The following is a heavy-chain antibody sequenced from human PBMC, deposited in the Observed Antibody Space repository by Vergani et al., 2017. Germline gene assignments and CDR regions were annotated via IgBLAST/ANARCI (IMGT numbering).Heavy chain of an antibody. CDR1: GGSISSSSYY. J-gene: IGHJ6*02. V-gene: IGHV4-39*01. CDR3: ARHLAYCGGDCYPYYYGMDV. Sequence: QLQLQESGPGLVKPSETLSLTCTVSGGSISSSSYYWGWIRQPPGKGLEWIGSIYYSGSTYYNPSLNSRVTIFVDTSKNQFSLKLSSVTAADTAVYYCARHLAYCGGDCYPYYYGMDVWGQGTTVTVSS. D-gene: IGHD2-21*02. CDR2: IYYSGST.